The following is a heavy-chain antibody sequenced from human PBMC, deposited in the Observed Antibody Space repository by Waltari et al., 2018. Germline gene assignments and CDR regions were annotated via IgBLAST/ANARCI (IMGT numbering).Heavy chain of an antibody. Sequence: QVQLQESGPGLVKPSQTLSLTCTVSGGSISSGDYYWSWIRQPPGKGLEWIGYIYYSGRTNYNPSLKSRVTISVDTSKNQFSLNLSSVTAADTAVYYCARGPLLSKVDYWGQGTLVTVSS. V-gene: IGHV4-30-4*08. CDR2: IYYSGRT. D-gene: IGHD1-26*01. CDR3: ARGPLLSKVDY. CDR1: GGSISSGDYY. J-gene: IGHJ4*02.